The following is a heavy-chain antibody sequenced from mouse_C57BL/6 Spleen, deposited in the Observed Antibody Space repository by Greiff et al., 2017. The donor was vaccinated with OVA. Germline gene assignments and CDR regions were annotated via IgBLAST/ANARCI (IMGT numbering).Heavy chain of an antibody. Sequence: EVKLVESGPGMVKPSQSLSLTCTVTGYSITSGYDWHWIRHFPGNKLEWMGYISYSGSTNYNPSLKSRISITHDTSKNHFFLKLNSVTTEDTATYYCAREHYGSSYGYFDVWGTGTTVTVSS. J-gene: IGHJ1*03. CDR3: AREHYGSSYGYFDV. CDR1: GYSITSGYD. CDR2: ISYSGST. V-gene: IGHV3-1*01. D-gene: IGHD1-1*01.